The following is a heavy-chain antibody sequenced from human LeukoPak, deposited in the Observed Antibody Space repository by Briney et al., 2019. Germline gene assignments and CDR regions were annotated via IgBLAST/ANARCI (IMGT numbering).Heavy chain of an antibody. Sequence: PSQTLSLTCTVSGGSISSGSYYWSWIRQPPGKGLEWIGYIYYSGSTNYNPSLKSRVTISVDTSKNQFSLKLSSVTAADTAVYYCVSRNVVDAFDIWGQGTMVTVSS. CDR1: GGSISSGSYY. CDR3: VSRNVVDAFDI. CDR2: IYYSGST. V-gene: IGHV4-61*01. J-gene: IGHJ3*02.